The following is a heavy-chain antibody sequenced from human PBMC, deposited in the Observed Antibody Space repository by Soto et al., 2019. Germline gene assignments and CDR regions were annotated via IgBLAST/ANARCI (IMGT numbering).Heavy chain of an antibody. Sequence: SETLSLTCTVSGSSINSSGYYWGWIRQPPGKGLEWIGSMFYGVSTYYNPSLKSRVTVSVDTSKNQFSLNLRSVTAADTAVYYCARLPSRHLVDYWGQRPLVTVSS. CDR1: GSSINSSGYY. V-gene: IGHV4-39*01. CDR2: MFYGVST. J-gene: IGHJ4*02. CDR3: ARLPSRHLVDY. D-gene: IGHD3-3*02.